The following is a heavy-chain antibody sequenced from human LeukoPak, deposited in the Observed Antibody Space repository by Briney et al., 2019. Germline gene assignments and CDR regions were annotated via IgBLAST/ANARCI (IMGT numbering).Heavy chain of an antibody. Sequence: SETLSXTCTVSGGSISSYYWGWIRQPPGKGLEWIGSIYYSGSTYYNPSLKSRVTISVDTSKNQFSLTLSSVTAADTAVYYCAXXXLWXGESTSDWFDPWGQGTLVTVSS. CDR2: IYYSGST. CDR1: GGSISSYY. D-gene: IGHD3-10*01. CDR3: AXXXLWXGESTSDWFDP. J-gene: IGHJ5*02. V-gene: IGHV4-39*07.